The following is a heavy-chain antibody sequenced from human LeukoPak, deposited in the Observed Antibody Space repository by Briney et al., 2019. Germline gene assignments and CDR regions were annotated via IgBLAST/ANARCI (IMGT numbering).Heavy chain of an antibody. CDR2: IYYSGST. CDR1: DGSISSSTNYC. V-gene: IGHV4-39*01. CDR3: ARHPSGDWTVDY. J-gene: IGHJ4*02. Sequence: PSETLSLTCTVSDGSISSSTNYCWGWIRQPPGRGLEWIGTIYYSGSTYYNPSLKSRVTISVDRSKNQFSLKVSSVTAADTAVYYCARHPSGDWTVDYWGQGTLVTVSS. D-gene: IGHD2-21*02.